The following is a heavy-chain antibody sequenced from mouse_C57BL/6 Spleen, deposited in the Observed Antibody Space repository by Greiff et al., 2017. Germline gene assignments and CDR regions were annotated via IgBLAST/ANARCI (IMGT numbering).Heavy chain of an antibody. Sequence: QVQLQQSGPELVKPGASVKISCKASGYAFSSSWMNWVKQRPGKGLEWIGRIYPGDGDTNYNGQFKGTATMAADKSASTAYMQLSSLTSEDSAVSFWARRDDYGSSYWGQGTTLTVSS. J-gene: IGHJ2*01. V-gene: IGHV1-82*01. CDR1: GYAFSSSW. CDR3: ARRDDYGSSY. CDR2: IYPGDGDT. D-gene: IGHD1-1*01.